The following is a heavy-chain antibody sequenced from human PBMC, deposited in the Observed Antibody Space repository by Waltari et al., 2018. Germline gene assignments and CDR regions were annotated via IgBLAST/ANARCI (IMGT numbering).Heavy chain of an antibody. CDR3: ARDVSLRFLEWGLDY. CDR1: GFTFSSYA. Sequence: QVQLVESGGGVVQPGRSLRLSCAASGFTFSSYAMHWVRPAPGKGLEWVAVISYDGSNKYYADSVKGRFTISRDNSKNTLYLQMNSLRAEDTAVYYCARDVSLRFLEWGLDYWGQGTLVTVSS. D-gene: IGHD3-3*01. CDR2: ISYDGSNK. J-gene: IGHJ4*02. V-gene: IGHV3-30-3*01.